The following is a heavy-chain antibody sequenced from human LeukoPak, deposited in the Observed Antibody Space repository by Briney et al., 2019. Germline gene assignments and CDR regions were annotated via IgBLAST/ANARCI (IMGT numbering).Heavy chain of an antibody. Sequence: GGSLRLSCAASGFTFRSFAMHWVRQAPGKGLEWVALISDDGGHIQYADSVKGRFTISRDNSKNTLYLQMNSLRAEDTAVYYCAKEWGVTTKDYYYGMDVWGQGTTVTVSS. CDR3: AKEWGVTTKDYYYGMDV. D-gene: IGHD4-17*01. CDR1: GFTFRSFA. J-gene: IGHJ6*02. V-gene: IGHV3-30*18. CDR2: ISDDGGHI.